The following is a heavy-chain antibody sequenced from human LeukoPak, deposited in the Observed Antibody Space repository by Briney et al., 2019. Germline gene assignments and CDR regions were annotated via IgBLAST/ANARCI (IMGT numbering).Heavy chain of an antibody. CDR1: GGSFSGYY. CDR3: ARVAAGAYYYYYMDV. J-gene: IGHJ6*03. V-gene: IGHV4-34*01. Sequence: SETLSLTCAVYGGSFSGYYWSWIRQPPGKGLEWIGEINHSGSTNYNPSLKSRVTISVDTSKNQFSLKLSSVTAADTAVYYCARVAAGAYYYYYMDVWGKGITVTVSS. D-gene: IGHD6-19*01. CDR2: INHSGST.